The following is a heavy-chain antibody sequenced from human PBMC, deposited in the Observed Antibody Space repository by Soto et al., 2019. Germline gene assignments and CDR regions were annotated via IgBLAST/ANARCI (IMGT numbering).Heavy chain of an antibody. CDR3: ATRIGNIGWYWLDT. CDR1: GFTFSSSA. D-gene: IGHD6-19*01. V-gene: IGHV1-58*01. CDR2: IVLGNGNT. J-gene: IGHJ5*02. Sequence: GPSVKVSCKASGFTFSSSAVQWVRQARGQGLEWIGWIVLGNGNTNYAQKFQERVTITSDMSTSTAYMEVRSLTFEDTAVYYCATRIGNIGWYWLDTWGQGTLVTSPQ.